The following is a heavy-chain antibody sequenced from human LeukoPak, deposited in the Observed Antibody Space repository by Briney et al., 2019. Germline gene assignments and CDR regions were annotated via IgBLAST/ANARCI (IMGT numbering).Heavy chain of an antibody. CDR3: AHITPPRLGYCSSPSSQGAPTEYSQH. V-gene: IGHV2-5*01. CDR2: IYWNDDK. J-gene: IGHJ1*01. D-gene: IGHD2-2*01. Sequence: SGPTLVKPTQTLTLTCTFSGFSLSTSGVGVGWIRQPPGKALEWLALIYWNDDKRYSPSLKSRLTITKDTSKNQVVLTMTNMDPVHTPKYYCAHITPPRLGYCSSPSSQGAPTEYSQHGAQGPLATVS. CDR1: GFSLSTSGVG.